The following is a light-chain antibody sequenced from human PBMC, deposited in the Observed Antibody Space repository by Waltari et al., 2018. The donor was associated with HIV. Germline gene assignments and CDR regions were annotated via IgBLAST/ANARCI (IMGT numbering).Light chain of an antibody. CDR3: SSYTSSSTLV. Sequence: QSALTQPASVSGSPGQSITISCTGTSSDDGGYDYVALYQQHPGKAPKLMIYEVSNRPSGVSNRFSGSKSGNTASLTISGLQAEDEADYYCSSYTSSSTLVFGGGTKLTVL. CDR1: SSDDGGYDY. CDR2: EVS. J-gene: IGLJ2*01. V-gene: IGLV2-14*01.